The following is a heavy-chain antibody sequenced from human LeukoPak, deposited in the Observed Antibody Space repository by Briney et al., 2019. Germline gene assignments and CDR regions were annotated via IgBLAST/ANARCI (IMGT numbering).Heavy chain of an antibody. CDR3: ARAARLYGGNPGSLGY. Sequence: ASVKVSCKASGYTFTSYDINWVRQATGQGLEWMGWMNPNSGNTGYAQNFQGRVTMTRNTSISTAYMELSSLRSEDTAVYYCARAARLYGGNPGSLGYWGQGTLVTVSS. V-gene: IGHV1-8*01. CDR2: MNPNSGNT. CDR1: GYTFTSYD. D-gene: IGHD4-23*01. J-gene: IGHJ4*02.